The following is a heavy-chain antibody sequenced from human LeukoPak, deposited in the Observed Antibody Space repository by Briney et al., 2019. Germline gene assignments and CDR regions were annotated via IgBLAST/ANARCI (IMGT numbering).Heavy chain of an antibody. CDR3: AKDQGYYYDSSGYTF. V-gene: IGHV3-21*04. J-gene: IGHJ4*02. D-gene: IGHD3-22*01. Sequence: PGGSLRLSCTASGFTFSSYSMNWVRQAPGKGLEWVSSISSGSSYIYYADSLKGRFTISRDNAKNSLYLQMNSLRAEDTALYYCAKDQGYYYDSSGYTFWGQGTLVTVSS. CDR2: ISSGSSYI. CDR1: GFTFSSYS.